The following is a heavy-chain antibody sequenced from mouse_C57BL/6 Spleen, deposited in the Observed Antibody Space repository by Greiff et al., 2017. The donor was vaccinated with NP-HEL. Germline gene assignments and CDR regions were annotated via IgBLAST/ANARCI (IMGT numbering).Heavy chain of an antibody. D-gene: IGHD2-3*01. J-gene: IGHJ2*01. Sequence: EVQLVESGGGLVQPGGSLKLSCAASGFTFSDYYMYWVRQTPEKRLEWVAYISNGGGSTYYPDTVKGRFTISRDNAKNTLYLQMSRLKSEDTAMYYCARRGDGYYQYYFDYWGQGTTLTVSS. V-gene: IGHV5-12*01. CDR2: ISNGGGST. CDR1: GFTFSDYY. CDR3: ARRGDGYYQYYFDY.